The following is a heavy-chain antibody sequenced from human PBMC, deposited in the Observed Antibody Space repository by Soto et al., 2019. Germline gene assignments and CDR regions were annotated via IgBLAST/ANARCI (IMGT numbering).Heavy chain of an antibody. Sequence: GGSLRLSCAASAFTFNNYAMSWVRQAPGKGLEWVSGIGGSGRTKYYADSVKGRFTISRDNSKNTLYLQMNSLRAEDTAVYYCAKDLFPTTFDYWGQGTLVTVSS. CDR2: IGGSGRTK. J-gene: IGHJ4*02. D-gene: IGHD4-17*01. CDR1: AFTFNNYA. CDR3: AKDLFPTTFDY. V-gene: IGHV3-23*01.